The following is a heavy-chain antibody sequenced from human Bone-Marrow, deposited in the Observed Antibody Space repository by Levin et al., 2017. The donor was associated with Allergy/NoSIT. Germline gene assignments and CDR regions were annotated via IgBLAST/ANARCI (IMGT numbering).Heavy chain of an antibody. J-gene: IGHJ4*02. CDR1: GDSIISATYY. CDR3: ARVPALRFLDSFLDY. Sequence: ASETLSLTCTVSGDSIISATYYWGWVRQPPGKGLEWIGSVYFSGSTYLSPFLKSRVTMSVDTSRSHFSLNLSSVTAADTAVYYCARVPALRFLDSFLDYWGRGVLVTVSS. CDR2: VYFSGST. D-gene: IGHD3-9*01. V-gene: IGHV4-39*02.